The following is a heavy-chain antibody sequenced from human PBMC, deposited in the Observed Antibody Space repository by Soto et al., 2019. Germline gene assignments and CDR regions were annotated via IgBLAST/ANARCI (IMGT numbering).Heavy chain of an antibody. J-gene: IGHJ6*02. CDR2: ISYDGSNK. V-gene: IGHV3-30-3*01. Sequence: QVQLVESGGGVVQPGRSLRLSCAASGFTFSSYAMHWVRQAPGKGLEWVAVISYDGSNKYYADSVKGRFTISRDNSKNSMYLQMNSLRGEDTAVYYCATLLRGGGMDVWGQGTTVTVSS. CDR3: ATLLRGGGMDV. CDR1: GFTFSSYA. D-gene: IGHD3-10*01.